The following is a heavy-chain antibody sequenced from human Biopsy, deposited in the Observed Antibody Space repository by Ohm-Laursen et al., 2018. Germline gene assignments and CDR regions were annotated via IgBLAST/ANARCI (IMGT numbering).Heavy chain of an antibody. D-gene: IGHD1-14*01. Sequence: GASVKVSCKVSGYIFNNYDINWVRQAAGQGPEWMGWMSPNSSNTGYAPKFQGRITLTRNTSISTAYLELSSLTSEDSAIYYCAKSHSNRFRYLQNWGQGTLVTVSS. CDR1: GYIFNNYD. CDR3: AKSHSNRFRYLQN. CDR2: MSPNSSNT. J-gene: IGHJ4*03. V-gene: IGHV1-8*01.